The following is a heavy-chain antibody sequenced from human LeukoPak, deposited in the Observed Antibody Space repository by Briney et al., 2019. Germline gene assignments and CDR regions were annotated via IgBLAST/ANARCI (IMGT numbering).Heavy chain of an antibody. D-gene: IGHD2-15*01. CDR1: GAPFSNYY. Sequence: SETLSLTCTVSGAPFSNYYWSWIRQPPGKGLEWIGYIYYSGSTNYNPSLKSRVTISVDTSKNQFSLKLSSVTAADTAVYYCARDWGGYCGGGSCYSARWFDPWGQGTLVTVSS. CDR2: IYYSGST. V-gene: IGHV4-59*01. CDR3: ARDWGGYCGGGSCYSARWFDP. J-gene: IGHJ5*02.